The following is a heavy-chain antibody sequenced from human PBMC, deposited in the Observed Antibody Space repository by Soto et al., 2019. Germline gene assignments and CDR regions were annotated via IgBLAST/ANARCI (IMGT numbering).Heavy chain of an antibody. V-gene: IGHV1-69*13. CDR1: GGTFSSYA. D-gene: IGHD2-8*01. Sequence: SVKVSCKASGGTFSSYAISWVRQAPGQGLEWMGGIIPIFGTANYAQKFQGRVTITADESTSTAYMELSSLRSEDTAVYYCARDRTYCTNGVCYNFDYWGQGTLVTVS. CDR3: ARDRTYCTNGVCYNFDY. J-gene: IGHJ4*02. CDR2: IIPIFGTA.